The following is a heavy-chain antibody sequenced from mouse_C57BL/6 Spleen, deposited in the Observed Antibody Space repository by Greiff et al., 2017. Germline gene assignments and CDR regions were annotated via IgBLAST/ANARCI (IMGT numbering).Heavy chain of an antibody. D-gene: IGHD1-1*01. Sequence: VQLQQSGPELVKPGASVKISCKASGYSFTGYYMNWVKQSPEKSLEWIGEINPSTGGTTYNQKFKAKATLTVDKSSSTAYMQLKSLTSEDSAVYYCARSPYYYGSSYFDYWGQGTTLTVSS. CDR2: INPSTGGT. J-gene: IGHJ2*01. CDR1: GYSFTGYY. CDR3: ARSPYYYGSSYFDY. V-gene: IGHV1-42*01.